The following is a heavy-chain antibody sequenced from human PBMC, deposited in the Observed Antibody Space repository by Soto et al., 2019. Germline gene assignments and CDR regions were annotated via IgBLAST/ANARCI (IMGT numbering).Heavy chain of an antibody. J-gene: IGHJ6*02. CDR1: GFTFSSYG. D-gene: IGHD6-19*01. CDR2: ISYDGSNK. CDR3: AKVQYGLAFDYYYYGMDV. V-gene: IGHV3-30*18. Sequence: GGSLRLSCAASGFTFSSYGMHWVRQAPGKGLEWVAVISYDGSNKYYADSVKGRFAISRDNSKNTLYLQMNSLRAEDAAVYYCAKVQYGLAFDYYYYGMDVSGQGTTVTVSS.